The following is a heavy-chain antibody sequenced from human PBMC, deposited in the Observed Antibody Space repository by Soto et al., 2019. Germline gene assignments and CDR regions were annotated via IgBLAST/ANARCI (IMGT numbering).Heavy chain of an antibody. CDR2: IIPIFGTA. Sequence: SVKVSGKASGGTFNRNTISWVRQAPGQGLEWMGGIIPIFGTANYAQKFQGRVTITADESTNTAYMELSRLRSEDTAVYYCARQFDYDSSGYYYAYWGQGTLVTVSS. J-gene: IGHJ4*02. V-gene: IGHV1-69*13. CDR3: ARQFDYDSSGYYYAY. D-gene: IGHD3-22*01. CDR1: GGTFNRNT.